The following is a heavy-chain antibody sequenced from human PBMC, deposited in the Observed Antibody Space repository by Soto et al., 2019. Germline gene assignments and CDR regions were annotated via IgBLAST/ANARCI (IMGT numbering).Heavy chain of an antibody. CDR3: ASNSGYDFWWFDP. CDR1: GGSISSGGYS. Sequence: SETLSLTCAVSGGSISSGGYSWSWIRQPPGKGLEWIGYIYHSGSTYYNPSLKSRVTISVDRSKNQFSLKLSSVTAADTAVYYCASNSGYDFWWFDPWGQGTLVTVSS. J-gene: IGHJ5*02. V-gene: IGHV4-30-2*01. D-gene: IGHD5-12*01. CDR2: IYHSGST.